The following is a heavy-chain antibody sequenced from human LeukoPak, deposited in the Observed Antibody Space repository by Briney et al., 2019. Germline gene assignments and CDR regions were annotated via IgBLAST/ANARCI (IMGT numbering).Heavy chain of an antibody. V-gene: IGHV4-39*07. CDR1: GGSISSSSYY. Sequence: PSGTLSLTCTVSGGSISSSSYYWGWIRQPPGKGLEWIGSIYYSGSTYYNPSLKSRVTISVDTSKNQFSLKLSSVTAADTAVYYCARDSGAPAVEGGWFDPWSQGTLVTVSS. CDR2: IYYSGST. J-gene: IGHJ5*02. D-gene: IGHD2-15*01. CDR3: ARDSGAPAVEGGWFDP.